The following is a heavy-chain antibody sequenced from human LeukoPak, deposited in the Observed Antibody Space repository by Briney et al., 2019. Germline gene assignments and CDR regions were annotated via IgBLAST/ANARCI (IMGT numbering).Heavy chain of an antibody. CDR2: IYYTGST. J-gene: IGHJ4*02. Sequence: SETLSLTCTVSSGSISSDYWSWIRQSPGKGLEWIGYIYYTGSTNYNPSLKSRVNMSADTSKNQFSLKLSSVTAADTAVYFCARVGGWEPKLHGVTFDYLGQGALVTVSS. CDR1: SGSISSDY. D-gene: IGHD1-26*01. CDR3: ARVGGWEPKLHGVTFDY. V-gene: IGHV4-59*01.